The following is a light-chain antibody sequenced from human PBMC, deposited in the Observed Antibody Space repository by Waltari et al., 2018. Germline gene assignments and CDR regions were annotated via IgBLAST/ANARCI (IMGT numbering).Light chain of an antibody. V-gene: IGKV3-20*01. J-gene: IGKJ1*01. CDR2: RAS. CDR3: QQHGTLPAT. Sequence: EIVLTQSPGTASLSPGDRVTLSCRASQSVGSSSLAWYQQKPVQAPRLVTYRASRRATGIPDRFSGSGSGTDFSLTISRLEPEDFAVYYCQQHGTLPATFGQGTKVEIK. CDR1: QSVGSSS.